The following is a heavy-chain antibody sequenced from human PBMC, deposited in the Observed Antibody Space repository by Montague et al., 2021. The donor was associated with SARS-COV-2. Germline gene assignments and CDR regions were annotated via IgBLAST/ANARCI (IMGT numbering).Heavy chain of an antibody. CDR3: ASVSDSGYAFDY. V-gene: IGHV4-34*01. J-gene: IGHJ4*02. Sequence: SETLSLTCAVYGGSFSGYYWSWIRQPPGKGLEWIGEINQSGSTNYNPSLKSRVTISVDTSKNQFSLKLSSVTAADTAVYYCASVSDSGYAFDYWGQGTLVTVSS. CDR1: GGSFSGYY. D-gene: IGHD2-2*01. CDR2: INQSGST.